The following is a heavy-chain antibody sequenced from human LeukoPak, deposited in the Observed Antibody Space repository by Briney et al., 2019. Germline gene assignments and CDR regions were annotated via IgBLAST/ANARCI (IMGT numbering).Heavy chain of an antibody. D-gene: IGHD3-22*01. CDR2: IYYSGST. V-gene: IGHV4-59*01. Sequence: SETLSLTCTVSGGSISSYYWSWIRQPPGKGLEWIGYIYYSGSTNYNPSLKSRVTISVDTSKNQFSLKLSSVTVADTAAYYCARDRFGGYGAFDIWGQGTMVTVSS. CDR3: ARDRFGGYGAFDI. CDR1: GGSISSYY. J-gene: IGHJ3*02.